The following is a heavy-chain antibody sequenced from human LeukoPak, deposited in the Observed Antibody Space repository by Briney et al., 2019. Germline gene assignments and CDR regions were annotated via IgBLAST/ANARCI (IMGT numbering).Heavy chain of an antibody. CDR3: ARDGYYDSSGYYSY. V-gene: IGHV1-18*01. CDR2: ISAYNGNT. CDR1: GYTFTSCG. Sequence: GASVKVSCKASGYTFTSCGISWVRQAPGQGLEWMGWISAYNGNTNYAQKLQGRVTMTTDTSTSTAYMELRSLRSDDTAVYYCARDGYYDSSGYYSYWGQGTLVTVSS. J-gene: IGHJ4*02. D-gene: IGHD3-22*01.